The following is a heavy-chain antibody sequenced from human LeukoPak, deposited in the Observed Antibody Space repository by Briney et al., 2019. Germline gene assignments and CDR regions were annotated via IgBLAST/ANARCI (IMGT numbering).Heavy chain of an antibody. CDR2: IRSSGETT. D-gene: IGHD3-10*01. Sequence: GGSLRLSCAASGFTFKTYAMSWVRQAPGKGLEWVSSIRSSGETTYYADSVKGRFTISRVNSRNTLYLQMDSLRAEDTAVYYCAKEVRESAWFYFDYWGQGTLATVSS. J-gene: IGHJ4*02. CDR3: AKEVRESAWFYFDY. V-gene: IGHV3-23*01. CDR1: GFTFKTYA.